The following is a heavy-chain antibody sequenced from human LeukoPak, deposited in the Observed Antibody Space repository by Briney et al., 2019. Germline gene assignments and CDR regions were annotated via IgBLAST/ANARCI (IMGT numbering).Heavy chain of an antibody. J-gene: IGHJ4*02. CDR1: RFSFSSYS. Sequence: GGSLRLSCAASRFSFSSYSMNWVRQAPGKGLEWVSYISNSSRTIYYADSVKGRFTISRDNAKNSLYLQMNSLRAEDSAVYYCAKDPTGGTTFDYWGQGTLVTVSS. CDR3: AKDPTGGTTFDY. CDR2: ISNSSRTI. V-gene: IGHV3-48*01. D-gene: IGHD4-17*01.